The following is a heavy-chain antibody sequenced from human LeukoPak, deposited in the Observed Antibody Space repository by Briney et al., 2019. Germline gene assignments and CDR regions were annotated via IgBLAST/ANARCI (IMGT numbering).Heavy chain of an antibody. D-gene: IGHD3-3*01. CDR2: IYYSGST. V-gene: IGHV4-30-4*01. CDR1: GGSISSGDYY. Sequence: KTSETLSLTCIVSGGSISSGDYYWSWIRQPPGKGLEWIGYIYYSGSTDYNPSLKSRVTISVDTSKNQFSLKLTSVTAADTAVYYCARVADFPDWFDPWGQGTLVTVSS. J-gene: IGHJ5*02. CDR3: ARVADFPDWFDP.